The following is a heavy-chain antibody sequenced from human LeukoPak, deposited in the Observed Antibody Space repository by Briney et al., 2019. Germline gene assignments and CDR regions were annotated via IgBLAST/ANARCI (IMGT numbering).Heavy chain of an antibody. J-gene: IGHJ4*02. CDR3: AREFKGNYYGSGKLDY. D-gene: IGHD3-10*01. Sequence: GGSLRLSCAASGFTFSSYGMHWVRQAPGKGLEWVAVIWYDGSNKYYADSVKGRFTISRDNSKNTLHLQMNSLRAEDTAVYYCAREFKGNYYGSGKLDYWGQGTLVTVSS. CDR1: GFTFSSYG. V-gene: IGHV3-33*01. CDR2: IWYDGSNK.